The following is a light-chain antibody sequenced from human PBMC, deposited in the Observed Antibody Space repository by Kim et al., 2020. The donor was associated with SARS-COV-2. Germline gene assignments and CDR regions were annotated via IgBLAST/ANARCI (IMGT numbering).Light chain of an antibody. CDR2: AAS. J-gene: IGKJ2*01. V-gene: IGKV1-9*01. Sequence: DIQLTQSPSFLSASVGDRVTITCRASQGISSYLAWYQQKPGKAPKLLIYAASTLQSGVPSMFSGSGSGTEFTLTISSLQPEDFATYYCQQLNSYPPYTFGQGTKLEI. CDR3: QQLNSYPPYT. CDR1: QGISSY.